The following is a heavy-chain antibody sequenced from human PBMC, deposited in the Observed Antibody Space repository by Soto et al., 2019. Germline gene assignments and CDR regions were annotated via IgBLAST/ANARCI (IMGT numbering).Heavy chain of an antibody. Sequence: QVQLVESGGGVVQPGRSLRLSCAASGFTFSGLGMHWVRQAPGTGLVWVAVIRYDGSNIYYADAVKGRFTISRDNSKDTLDLQMNSRRADDTAVSYCARDGVGHNTFFCYFDYWGQGTLFTVSS. J-gene: IGHJ4*02. D-gene: IGHD1-26*01. CDR2: IRYDGSNI. V-gene: IGHV3-33*01. CDR3: ARDGVGHNTFFCYFDY. CDR1: GFTFSGLG.